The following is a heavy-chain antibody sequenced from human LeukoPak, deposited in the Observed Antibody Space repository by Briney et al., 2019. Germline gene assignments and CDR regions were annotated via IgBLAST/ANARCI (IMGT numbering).Heavy chain of an antibody. CDR3: AKVRRTKLVVGINAFSDY. D-gene: IGHD3-22*01. CDR2: ISSSSSYI. CDR1: GFTFSSYS. Sequence: GGSLRLSCAASGFTFSSYSMNWVRQAPRRRLQWVTSISSSSSYIYYAHSVKSRFTISRDNAKNSLYLQLNSVRAADTAVYYCAKVRRTKLVVGINAFSDYWGQGTLVTVSS. J-gene: IGHJ4*02. V-gene: IGHV3-21*01.